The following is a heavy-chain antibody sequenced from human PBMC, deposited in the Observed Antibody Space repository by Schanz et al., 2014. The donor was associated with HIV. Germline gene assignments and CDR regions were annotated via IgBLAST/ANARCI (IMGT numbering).Heavy chain of an antibody. CDR3: AAGITHPGAFDI. CDR1: GFTFSSSG. J-gene: IGHJ3*02. CDR2: MWYDESHK. V-gene: IGHV3-33*01. D-gene: IGHD3-16*01. Sequence: QVQLVESGGGVVQPGRSLRLSCTASGFTFSSSGMHWVRQAPGKGLEWVAAMWYDESHKGYADSVKGRFTISRDNSKNLDLHMNSLRAEDTAVYYCAAGITHPGAFDIWGQGTVVTVSS.